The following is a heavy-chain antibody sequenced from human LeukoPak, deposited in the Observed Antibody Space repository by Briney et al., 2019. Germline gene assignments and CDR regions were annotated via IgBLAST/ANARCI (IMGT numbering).Heavy chain of an antibody. CDR1: GGTFSRYA. D-gene: IGHD2-15*01. J-gene: IGHJ4*02. CDR3: ASQVVVVPQGLGYFAY. Sequence: SVKVSLKASGGTFSRYAISWVRQAPGQGLEWMGRIIPILGIANYAQKFQGRVTITADKSTSTAYMELSSLRSEDTAVYYCASQVVVVPQGLGYFAYWGQGTLVTVSS. CDR2: IIPILGIA. V-gene: IGHV1-69*04.